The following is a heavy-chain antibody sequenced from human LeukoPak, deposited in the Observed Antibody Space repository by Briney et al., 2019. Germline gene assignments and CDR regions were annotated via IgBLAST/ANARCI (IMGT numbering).Heavy chain of an antibody. Sequence: ASVKVSCKASGYTFTSYDINWVRQATGQGLEWMGWMNPNSGNTGYAQNFQGRVTMTRDTSISTAYMELSRLRSDDTALYYCARIGISARGTNFHHWGQGTLVTVSS. CDR3: ARIGISARGTNFHH. J-gene: IGHJ1*01. D-gene: IGHD6-13*01. CDR2: MNPNSGNT. V-gene: IGHV1-8*01. CDR1: GYTFTSYD.